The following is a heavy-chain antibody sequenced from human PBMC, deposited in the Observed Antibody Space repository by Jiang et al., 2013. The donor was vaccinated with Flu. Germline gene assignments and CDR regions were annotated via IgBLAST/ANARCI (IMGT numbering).Heavy chain of an antibody. V-gene: IGHV3-64D*06. D-gene: IGHD3-22*01. J-gene: IGHJ1*01. CDR3: VKGRSYYDSSGYYGLTSAEYFQH. Sequence: GGSLRLSCSASGFTFSSYAMHWVRQAPGKGLEYVSAISSNGGSTYYADSVKGRFTISRDNSKNTLYLQMSSLRAEDTAVYYCVKGRSYYDSSGYYGLTSAEYFQHWGQGTLVTVSS. CDR1: GFTFSSYA. CDR2: ISSNGGST.